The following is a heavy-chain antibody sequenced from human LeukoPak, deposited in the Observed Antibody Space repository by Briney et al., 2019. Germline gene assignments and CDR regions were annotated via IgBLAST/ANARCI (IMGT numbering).Heavy chain of an antibody. CDR2: IGFNSGKT. CDR3: AKDSRPRSYYYDFYMDV. V-gene: IGHV3-9*01. CDR1: GFTFGVFA. Sequence: PGGALRLSCAGSGFTFGVFAVHWVRQAPGKGLEWISGIGFNSGKTAYAASVKGRFTNSRDNAKNSLYLQMDSLRPEDTALYFCAKDSRPRSYYYDFYMDVWGKGTTVTVSS. J-gene: IGHJ6*03.